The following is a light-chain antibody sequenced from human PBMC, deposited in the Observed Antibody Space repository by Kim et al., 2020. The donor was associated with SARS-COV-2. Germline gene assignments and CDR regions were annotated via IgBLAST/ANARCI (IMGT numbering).Light chain of an antibody. CDR3: QQYNSYPWT. CDR2: KAS. Sequence: DIQMTQSPSTPSASVGDRVTITCRDSQSISSWLAWYQQKPGKAPKLLIYKASSLESGVPSRFSGSGSGTEFTLTISSLQPDDFATYYCQQYNSYPWTFGQGTKVDIK. CDR1: QSISSW. J-gene: IGKJ1*01. V-gene: IGKV1-5*03.